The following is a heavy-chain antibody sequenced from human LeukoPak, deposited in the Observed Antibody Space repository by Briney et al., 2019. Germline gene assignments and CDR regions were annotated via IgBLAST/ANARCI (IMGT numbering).Heavy chain of an antibody. CDR1: GFTFSSYA. Sequence: GGSLRLSCAASGFTFSSYAMHWVRQAPGKGLEWVAVISYDGSNKYYADSVKGRFTISRDNAKNSLYLQMNSLRAEDTALYYCARDRYGSGRKDYYYYYMDVWGKGTTVTISS. J-gene: IGHJ6*03. CDR3: ARDRYGSGRKDYYYYYMDV. D-gene: IGHD3-10*01. CDR2: ISYDGSNK. V-gene: IGHV3-30*04.